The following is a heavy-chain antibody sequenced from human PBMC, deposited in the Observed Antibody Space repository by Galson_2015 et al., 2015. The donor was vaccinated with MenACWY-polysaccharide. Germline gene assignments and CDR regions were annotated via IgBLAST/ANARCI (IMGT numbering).Heavy chain of an antibody. CDR3: ARTLDDQGGNCSSTSCNFDY. V-gene: IGHV3-30-3*01. D-gene: IGHD2-2*01. CDR1: GFTFSSYA. CDR2: ISYDGSNK. Sequence: SLRLSCAASGFTFSSYAMHWVRQAPGKGLEWVAVISYDGSNKYYADSVKGRFTISRDNSKNTLYLQMNSLRAEDTAVYYCARTLDDQGGNCSSTSCNFDYWGQGTLVTVSS. J-gene: IGHJ4*02.